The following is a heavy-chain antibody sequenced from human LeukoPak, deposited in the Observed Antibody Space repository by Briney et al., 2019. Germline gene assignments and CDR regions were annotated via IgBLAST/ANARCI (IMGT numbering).Heavy chain of an antibody. D-gene: IGHD2-2*01. CDR3: AKSFPYCSSTSCYDY. V-gene: IGHV3-30*02. CDR1: GFTFSSYG. CDR2: IRYDGSNK. Sequence: GGSLRLSCAASGFTFSSYGMHWVRQAPGKGLEWVAFIRYDGSNKYYADSVKGRFTISRDNSKNTLYLQMNSLRAEDTAVYYCAKSFPYCSSTSCYDYWGQGTLVTVSS. J-gene: IGHJ4*02.